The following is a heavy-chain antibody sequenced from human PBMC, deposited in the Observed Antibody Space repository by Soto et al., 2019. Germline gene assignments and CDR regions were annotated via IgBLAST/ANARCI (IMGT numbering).Heavy chain of an antibody. CDR3: ARVWRSYFEPGSCDY. CDR1: GGSISSGGYY. D-gene: IGHD5-18*01. Sequence: QVQLPESGPGLVKPSQTLSLTCTVSGGSISSGGYYWSWIRQHPVKGLEWIGYIYYSGSTYYNPSLQSRVTILVDPSKNQFSLEVSSVTVAATAVYYGARVWRSYFEPGSCDYWGQGPLVTFSS. J-gene: IGHJ4*02. CDR2: IYYSGST. V-gene: IGHV4-31*03.